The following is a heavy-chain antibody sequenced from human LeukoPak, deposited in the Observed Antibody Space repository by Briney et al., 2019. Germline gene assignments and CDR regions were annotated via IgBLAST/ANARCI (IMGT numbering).Heavy chain of an antibody. Sequence: GGSLRLSCAASGFTFSSYDMHWVRQATGKGLEWVSAIGTAGDTYYPGSVKGRFTISRENAKNSLYLQMNSLRAGGTAVYYCARGPIYYDSSGYWEPPYFDYWGQGTLVTVSS. V-gene: IGHV3-13*01. D-gene: IGHD3-22*01. J-gene: IGHJ4*02. CDR3: ARGPIYYDSSGYWEPPYFDY. CDR1: GFTFSSYD. CDR2: IGTAGDT.